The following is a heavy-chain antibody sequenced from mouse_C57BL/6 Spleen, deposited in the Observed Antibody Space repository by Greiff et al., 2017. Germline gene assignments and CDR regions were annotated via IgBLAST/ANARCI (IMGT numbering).Heavy chain of an antibody. CDR3: ARSSNYAFFFDY. CDR1: GFTFSDYG. V-gene: IGHV5-17*01. J-gene: IGHJ2*01. D-gene: IGHD2-5*01. CDR2: ISSGSSTI. Sequence: EVHLVESGGGLVKPGGSLKLSCAASGFTFSDYGMHWVRQAPEKGLEWVAYISSGSSTIYYADTVKGRITISRDNAKKTLFLQMTSLSSEDTAMYYCARSSNYAFFFDYWGQGTTLTVSS.